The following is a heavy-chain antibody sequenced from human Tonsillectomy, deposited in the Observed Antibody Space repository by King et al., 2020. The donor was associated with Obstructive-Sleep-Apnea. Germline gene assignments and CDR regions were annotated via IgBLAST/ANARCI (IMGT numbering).Heavy chain of an antibody. V-gene: IGHV3-30*18. CDR3: AKANYGDDSLGY. D-gene: IGHD4-17*01. CDR2: ISYDGSNK. CDR1: RFTFSSYV. Sequence: VQLVESGGGVVQPGRSLRLSCATSRFTFSSYVMHWVRQAPGKGLEWVAVISYDGSNKHYADSVKGRFTISRDNSKNTLYLQMNSLRAEDTAVYYCAKANYGDDSLGYWGQGTLVTASS. J-gene: IGHJ4*02.